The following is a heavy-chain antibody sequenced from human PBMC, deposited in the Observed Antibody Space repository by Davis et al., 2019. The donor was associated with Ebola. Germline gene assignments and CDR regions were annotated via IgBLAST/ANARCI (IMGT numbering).Heavy chain of an antibody. Sequence: SVKVSCKASGGTFSSYAISWVRQAPGQGLEWMGGIIPIFGTANYAQKFQGRVTITADESTSTAYMELSSLRSEDTAVYYCARERPVYDSSGPDYWGQGTLVTVSS. CDR3: ARERPVYDSSGPDY. J-gene: IGHJ4*02. CDR1: GGTFSSYA. V-gene: IGHV1-69*13. D-gene: IGHD3-22*01. CDR2: IIPIFGTA.